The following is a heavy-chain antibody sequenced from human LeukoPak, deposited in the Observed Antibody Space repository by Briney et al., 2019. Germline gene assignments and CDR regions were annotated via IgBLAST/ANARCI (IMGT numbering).Heavy chain of an antibody. V-gene: IGHV3-48*03. CDR3: ARALGYGGTGDYFDY. Sequence: PGGSLRLSCAASGFTFSSYEMNWVRQAPGKGLEWVSYISSSGSTIYYADSVKGRFTISRDNAKNSLYLQMNSLRAADTAVYYCARALGYGGTGDYFDYWGQGTLVTVSS. D-gene: IGHD4-23*01. CDR2: ISSSGSTI. CDR1: GFTFSSYE. J-gene: IGHJ4*02.